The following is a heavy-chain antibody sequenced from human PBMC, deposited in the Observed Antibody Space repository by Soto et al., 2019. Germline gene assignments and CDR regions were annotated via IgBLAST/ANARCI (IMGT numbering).Heavy chain of an antibody. CDR1: GYSFTSYW. CDR2: IYPGDSDT. J-gene: IGHJ4*02. V-gene: IGHV5-51*01. D-gene: IGHD5-12*01. CDR3: ARHTFVPRDRMATGPFDY. Sequence: GESLKISCKGSGYSFTSYWIGWVRQMPGKGLEWMGIIYPGDSDTRYSPSFQGQVTISADKSISTAYLQWSSLKASDTAMYYCARHTFVPRDRMATGPFDYWGQGTLVTVSS.